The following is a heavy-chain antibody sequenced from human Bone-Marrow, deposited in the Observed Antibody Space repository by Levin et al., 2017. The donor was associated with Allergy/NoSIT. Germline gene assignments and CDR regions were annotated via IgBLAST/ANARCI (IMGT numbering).Heavy chain of an antibody. CDR1: GFTFSSYA. CDR2: ISGSGGST. Sequence: QPGGSLRLSCAASGFTFSSYAMSWVRQAPGKGLEWVSAISGSGGSTYYADSVKGRFTISRDNSKNTLYLQMNSLRAEDTAVYYCAKEGSGGHGGNSVFDYWGQGTLVTVSS. J-gene: IGHJ4*02. CDR3: AKEGSGGHGGNSVFDY. V-gene: IGHV3-23*01. D-gene: IGHD4-23*01.